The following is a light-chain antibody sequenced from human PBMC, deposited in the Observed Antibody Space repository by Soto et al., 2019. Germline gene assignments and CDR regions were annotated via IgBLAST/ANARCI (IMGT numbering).Light chain of an antibody. Sequence: EIVLTQSPGTLSLSPGERATLSCRASQSFTSTSLAWYQQKPGQAPRLLIYAASTRATGFPARFSGSGFGTEFTLTISSLQSEDFAVYYCQQYTAWPLTFGGGTKVDIK. CDR3: QQYTAWPLT. J-gene: IGKJ4*01. V-gene: IGKV3-15*01. CDR2: AAS. CDR1: QSFTSTS.